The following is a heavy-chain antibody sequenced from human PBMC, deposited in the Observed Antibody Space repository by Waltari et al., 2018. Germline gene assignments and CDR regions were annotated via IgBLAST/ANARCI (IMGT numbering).Heavy chain of an antibody. CDR3: AREGWADYSNPFDY. Sequence: QVQLQESGPGLVRPSETLSLTCSVSGDSISSYYCSWFRQPAGKGLEWIGRIHTSEGTNFNPSLKSRVTMSLDTSQNQFSLNLRSVTAADTAVYYCAREGWADYSNPFDYWGQGTLVTVSS. V-gene: IGHV4-4*07. D-gene: IGHD4-4*01. CDR2: IHTSEGT. J-gene: IGHJ4*02. CDR1: GDSISSYY.